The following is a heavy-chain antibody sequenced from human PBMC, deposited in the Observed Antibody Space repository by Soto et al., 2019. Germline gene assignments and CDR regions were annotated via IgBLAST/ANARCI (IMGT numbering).Heavy chain of an antibody. CDR1: GFAFSKYG. D-gene: IGHD3-10*01. J-gene: IGHJ4*02. Sequence: GGSLRLSCAASGFAFSKYGMYWVRQAPGKGLEWVAVIWYDGSIKYYADSVKGRLTISRDNSKNTLYLQMSSLRVEDTGVYYCARDTGFSDYWGQGTQVTVSS. V-gene: IGHV3-33*07. CDR2: IWYDGSIK. CDR3: ARDTGFSDY.